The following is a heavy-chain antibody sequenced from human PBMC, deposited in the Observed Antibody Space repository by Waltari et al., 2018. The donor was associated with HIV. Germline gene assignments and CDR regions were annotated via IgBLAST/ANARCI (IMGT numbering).Heavy chain of an antibody. D-gene: IGHD5-12*01. CDR2: IYSGGST. J-gene: IGHJ6*02. Sequence: EVQLVESGGGLIQPGGSLRLSCAASGFTVRSNYISWVRQAPWQGLEWVSVIYSGGSTYYADSVKGRFTISRDNSKNTLYLQMNSLRAEDTAVYYCARVRTVDIVATIRPLGMDVWGQGTTVTVSS. CDR3: ARVRTVDIVATIRPLGMDV. V-gene: IGHV3-53*01. CDR1: GFTVRSNY.